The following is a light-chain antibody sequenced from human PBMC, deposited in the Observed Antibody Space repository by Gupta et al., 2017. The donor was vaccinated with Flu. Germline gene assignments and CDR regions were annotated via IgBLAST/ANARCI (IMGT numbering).Light chain of an antibody. J-gene: IGLJ3*02. V-gene: IGLV1-40*01. Sequence: QSVLTQPPSLSGAPGQRVTISCTGSSSNIGATYRVHWYQQLPGAEPKLLIFYTNNRPSGVTDRFSCCKAGTYASPVTDGLQAEEEADDYCQSSDTALNGLVFGGGTKLTVL. CDR1: SSNIGATYR. CDR3: QSSDTALNGLV. CDR2: YTN.